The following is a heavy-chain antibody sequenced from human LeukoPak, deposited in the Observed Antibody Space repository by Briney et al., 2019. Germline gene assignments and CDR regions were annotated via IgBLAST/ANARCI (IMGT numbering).Heavy chain of an antibody. Sequence: KPSETLSLTCTVSGGSISSYYWSWIRQPPGKGLEWIGYIYYSGSTNYNPSLKSRVTISVDTSKNQFSLKLSSVTAADTAVYYCATARGYYYYYYMDVWGKGTTVTVSS. CDR2: IYYSGST. CDR3: ATARGYYYYYYMDV. J-gene: IGHJ6*03. V-gene: IGHV4-59*12. CDR1: GGSISSYY.